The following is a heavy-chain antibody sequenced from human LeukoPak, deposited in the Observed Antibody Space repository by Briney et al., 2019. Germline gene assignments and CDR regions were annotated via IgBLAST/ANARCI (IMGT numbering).Heavy chain of an antibody. D-gene: IGHD2-15*01. Sequence: SETLSLTCSVSGGSFSSSTYYWGWIRQPPGKGLEWIGAIYYSGTSYYNSSLKSRVTISVDTSKNQFSLKLSSVTAADTAVCHCARIACSGGTCYSQRGAFDIWGQGTKVTVSS. CDR1: GGSFSSSTYY. CDR3: ARIACSGGTCYSQRGAFDI. J-gene: IGHJ3*02. CDR2: IYYSGTS. V-gene: IGHV4-39*07.